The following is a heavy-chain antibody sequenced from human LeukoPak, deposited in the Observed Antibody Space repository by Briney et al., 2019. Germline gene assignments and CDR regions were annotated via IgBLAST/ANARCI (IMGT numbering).Heavy chain of an antibody. V-gene: IGHV1-2*06. Sequence: ASVKVSCKASGYTFTDYYIHWVRQAPGQGLEWMGRINPNSGDTSYPQRFQGRVTMTRDTSISTAYMELSRLRSDDTAVYYCARVAAAGTGYYYYMDVWGKGTTVTVSS. D-gene: IGHD6-13*01. J-gene: IGHJ6*03. CDR2: INPNSGDT. CDR3: ARVAAAGTGYYYYMDV. CDR1: GYTFTDYY.